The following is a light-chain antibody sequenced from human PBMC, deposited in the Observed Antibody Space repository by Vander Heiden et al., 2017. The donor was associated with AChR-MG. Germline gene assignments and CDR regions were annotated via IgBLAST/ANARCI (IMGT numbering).Light chain of an antibody. CDR2: DAS. V-gene: IGKV1-33*01. CDR3: QQDDNLPQYT. Sequence: DIQMTQSPSSLSASVGDRVTITCQASQDISNYLNWYQQKPGKAPKLLIYDASNLETGVPSRFSGSGYGTDFTFTISSLQPEDIATYYCQQDDNLPQYTFGQGTKLEIK. J-gene: IGKJ2*01. CDR1: QDISNY.